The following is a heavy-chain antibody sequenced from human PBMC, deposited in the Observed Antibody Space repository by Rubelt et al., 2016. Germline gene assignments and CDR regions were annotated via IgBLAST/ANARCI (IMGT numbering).Heavy chain of an antibody. CDR3: ARESGGTQRYGMDV. D-gene: IGHD2-15*01. CDR2: IYFTGTT. J-gene: IGHJ6*02. V-gene: IGHV4-59*01. CDR1: GGSISSYY. Sequence: QVQLQESGPGLVKPSETLSLSCTVSGGSISSYYWSWVRQPPGKGLEWSGYIYFTGTTNYNPSLKSRVAMSVEPSENQFTLKLSSVTAADTALFYCARESGGTQRYGMDVWGQGTTVTVSS.